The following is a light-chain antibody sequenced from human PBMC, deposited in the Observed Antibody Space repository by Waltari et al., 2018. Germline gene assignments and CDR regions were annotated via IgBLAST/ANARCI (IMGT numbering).Light chain of an antibody. V-gene: IGKV1-5*03. Sequence: DIQMTQSPSTLSASVGDRVTISCRASHIINNWLAWYQQKPGKTPKLLVYKASSLQSGVPSRFSGSGSGTEFTLIISCLQPDDCATYYCQQYNSYPWTFGQGTKVEIK. CDR2: KAS. J-gene: IGKJ1*01. CDR3: QQYNSYPWT. CDR1: HIINNW.